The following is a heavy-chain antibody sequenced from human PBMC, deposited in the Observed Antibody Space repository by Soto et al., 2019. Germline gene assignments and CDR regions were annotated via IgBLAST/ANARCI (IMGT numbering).Heavy chain of an antibody. V-gene: IGHV3-23*01. CDR2: ISGSGGST. J-gene: IGHJ4*02. Sequence: VQLLESGGGLVQPGGSLRLSCAASGFTFSSYAMSWVRQAPGKGLEWVSAISGSGGSTYYADSVKGRFTISRDNSKNTLYLQMNSLRAEDTAVYYCAKESALAAAGTPPLYYFDYWGQGTLVTVSS. CDR1: GFTFSSYA. D-gene: IGHD6-13*01. CDR3: AKESALAAAGTPPLYYFDY.